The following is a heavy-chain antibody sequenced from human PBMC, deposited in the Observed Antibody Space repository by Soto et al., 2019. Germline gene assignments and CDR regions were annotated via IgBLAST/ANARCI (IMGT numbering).Heavy chain of an antibody. CDR2: GSHAAANF. D-gene: IGHD2-15*01. V-gene: IGHV3-30-3*01. CDR3: VRETQIVWVVVPTPGSPGALDM. CDR1: GFTFKNYD. Sequence: PGGSLRLPCATSGFTFKNYDMKWVRQAPGKGLEWVAAGSHAAANFHYAESVKGCLTISRDNSLDTVSLQMNCVILEDTPVYYCVRETQIVWVVVPTPGSPGALDMWGQVTMVTFSS. J-gene: IGHJ3*02.